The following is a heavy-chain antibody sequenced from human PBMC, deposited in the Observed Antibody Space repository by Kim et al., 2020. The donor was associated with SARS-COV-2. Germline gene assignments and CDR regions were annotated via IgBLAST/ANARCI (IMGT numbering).Heavy chain of an antibody. D-gene: IGHD2-2*01. CDR2: INSDGSST. CDR1: GFTFSSYW. J-gene: IGHJ6*02. V-gene: IGHV3-74*01. CDR3: ARDLGYCSSTSCYAFYYYYYGMDV. Sequence: GGSLRLSCAASGFTFSSYWMHWVRQAPGKGLVWVSRINSDGSSTSYADSVKGRFTISRDNAKNTLYLQMNSLRAEDTAVYYCARDLGYCSSTSCYAFYYYYYGMDVWGQGTTVTVSS.